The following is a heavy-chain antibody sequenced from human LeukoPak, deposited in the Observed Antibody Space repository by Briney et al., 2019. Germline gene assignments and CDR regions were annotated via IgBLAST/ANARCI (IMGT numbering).Heavy chain of an antibody. D-gene: IGHD1-1*01. Sequence: GGSLRLSCEASGFTFSDYYVDWVRKAPGKGLEWVSGLSSSGGGTNYADSVKGWFIISRDNSKNTLYLQMNTLRVEDTAVYYCAKVRDTTATTWDYWGQGTLVTVAS. CDR2: LSSSGGGT. V-gene: IGHV3-23*01. J-gene: IGHJ4*02. CDR3: AKVRDTTATTWDY. CDR1: GFTFSDYY.